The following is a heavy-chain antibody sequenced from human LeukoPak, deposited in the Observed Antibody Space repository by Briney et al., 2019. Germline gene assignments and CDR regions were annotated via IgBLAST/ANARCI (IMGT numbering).Heavy chain of an antibody. Sequence: ASVKVSCKASGYTFTSYDINWVRQATGQGLEWMGWMNPNSGNTGYAQKFQGRVTMTRNTSISTAYMELSSLRSEDTAVYYCARGGYCSSTSCYLSYGMDVWGQGTMVTVSS. V-gene: IGHV1-8*01. D-gene: IGHD2-2*01. CDR3: ARGGYCSSTSCYLSYGMDV. J-gene: IGHJ6*02. CDR1: GYTFTSYD. CDR2: MNPNSGNT.